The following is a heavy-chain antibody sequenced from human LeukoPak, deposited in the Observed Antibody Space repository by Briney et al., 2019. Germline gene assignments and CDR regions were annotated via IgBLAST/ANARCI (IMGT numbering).Heavy chain of an antibody. CDR1: GGSISSNY. D-gene: IGHD3-10*01. V-gene: IGHV4-59*01. CDR3: ARVSFYGSGSYRYFDY. J-gene: IGHJ4*02. Sequence: ASETLSLTCTVSGGSISSNYWSWSRQPPGKGLEWIGYIYYSGSTNYNPSLKSRVSISVDTSKNQFSLKLTSVTAADTAVYYCARVSFYGSGSYRYFDYWGQGTLVTVSS. CDR2: IYYSGST.